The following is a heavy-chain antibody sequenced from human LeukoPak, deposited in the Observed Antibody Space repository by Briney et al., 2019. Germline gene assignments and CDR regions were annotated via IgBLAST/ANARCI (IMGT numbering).Heavy chain of an antibody. Sequence: QAGGSLRLSCAASGFTFSSYGMHWVRQAPGKGLEWVAVIWYDGSNKYYADSVKGRFTISRDNSKNTLYLQMNSLRAEDTAVYYCASGHPVRLLPYSGGWRPFDYWGQGTLVTVSS. CDR3: ASGHPVRLLPYSGGWRPFDY. V-gene: IGHV3-33*01. CDR2: IWYDGSNK. D-gene: IGHD6-19*01. J-gene: IGHJ4*02. CDR1: GFTFSSYG.